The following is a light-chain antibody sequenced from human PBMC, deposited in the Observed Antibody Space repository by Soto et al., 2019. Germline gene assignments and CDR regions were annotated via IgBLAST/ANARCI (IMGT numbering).Light chain of an antibody. CDR1: QSISRY. CDR2: AAS. J-gene: IGKJ1*01. V-gene: IGKV1-39*01. Sequence: DIQMTQSPSSLSASVGDRVTITCRARQSISRYLNWYQQKPGEAPKLLIYAASNLESGVPSRFSGSESGTDFILTITSLQPEDSASYYCQQSYSTPWTFGQGTKVDIK. CDR3: QQSYSTPWT.